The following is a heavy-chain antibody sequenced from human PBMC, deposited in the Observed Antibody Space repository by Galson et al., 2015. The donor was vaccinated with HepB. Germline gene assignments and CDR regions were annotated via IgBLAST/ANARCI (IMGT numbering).Heavy chain of an antibody. CDR1: GFTFSSYD. V-gene: IGHV3-13*01. J-gene: IGHJ6*02. D-gene: IGHD6-6*01. CDR3: ARSYVVNGSSSAVRYYYGMDV. CDR2: IGTAGDT. Sequence: SLRLSCAASGFTFSSYDMHWVRQATGKGLEWVSAIGTAGDTYYPGSEKGRFTISRENAKNSLYLQMNSLRAGDTAVYYCARSYVVNGSSSAVRYYYGMDVWGQGTMVTVSS.